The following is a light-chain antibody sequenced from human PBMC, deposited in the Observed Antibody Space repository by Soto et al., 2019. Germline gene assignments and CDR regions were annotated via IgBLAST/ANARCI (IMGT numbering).Light chain of an antibody. CDR2: GAS. CDR1: QSVSSN. J-gene: IGKJ4*02. Sequence: KLLTQRPATLSVSPGERATLSCRASQSVSSNLAGYQQKPGQAPRLLIYGASNRATGIPDRLSGSGSGTDFILSIGSLEAEEFTVEYCQQYGSLPRRFGAGTKVDIK. CDR3: QQYGSLPRR. V-gene: IGKV3D-15*01.